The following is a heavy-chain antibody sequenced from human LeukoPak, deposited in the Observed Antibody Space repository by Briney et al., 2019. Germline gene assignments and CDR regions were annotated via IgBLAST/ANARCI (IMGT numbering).Heavy chain of an antibody. D-gene: IGHD6-13*01. CDR2: INPNSGGT. Sequence: DSVKVSCKASGYTFTGYYMHWVRQAPGQGLEWMGWINPNSGGTNYAQKFQGRVTMTRDTSISTAYMELSRLRSDDTAVYYCARPRIRGGSSSWFFDYWGQGTLVTVSS. V-gene: IGHV1-2*02. CDR3: ARPRIRGGSSSWFFDY. J-gene: IGHJ4*02. CDR1: GYTFTGYY.